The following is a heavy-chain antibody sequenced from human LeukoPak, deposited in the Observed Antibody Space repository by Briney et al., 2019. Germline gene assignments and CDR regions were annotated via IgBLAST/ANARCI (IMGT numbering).Heavy chain of an antibody. CDR1: GYTFTSYG. V-gene: IGHV1-18*01. CDR3: ARVKTSLSILRYFDWLDYGMDV. CDR2: ISAYNGNT. Sequence: ASVKVSCKASGYTFTSYGISWVRQAPGQGLEWMGWISAYNGNTNYAQKLQGRVTMTTDTSTSTAYMELRSLRSDDTAVYYCARVKTSLSILRYFDWLDYGMDVWGQGTTVTVSS. J-gene: IGHJ6*02. D-gene: IGHD3-9*01.